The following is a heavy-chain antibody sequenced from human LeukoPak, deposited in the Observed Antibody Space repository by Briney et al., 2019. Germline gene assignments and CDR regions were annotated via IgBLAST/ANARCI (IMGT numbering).Heavy chain of an antibody. CDR1: GGSISSYY. J-gene: IGHJ4*02. CDR2: IYHSGST. CDR3: ASPSQNDY. V-gene: IGHV4-59*12. Sequence: KASETLSLTCTVSGGSISSYYWSWVRQPPGKGLEWIGEIYHSGSTNYNPSLKGRVTISVDKSKNQFSLRLSSVTAADTAVYYCASPSQNDYWGQGTLVTVSS.